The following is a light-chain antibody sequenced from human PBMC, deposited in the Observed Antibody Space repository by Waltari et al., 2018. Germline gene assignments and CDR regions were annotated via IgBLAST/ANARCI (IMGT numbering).Light chain of an antibody. J-gene: IGLJ3*02. CDR2: STN. CDR1: PGSVSYHYY. CDR3: VLYVGGGSWV. V-gene: IGLV8-61*01. Sequence: QTVVTQEPSFSVSPGGTVTPTCGLRPGSVSYHYYPIWFQQTPGQAPRTLIYSTNTRSSGVSDRFSGSILGNRAALTITGAQANDESDYYCVLYVGGGSWVFGGGTKLTVL.